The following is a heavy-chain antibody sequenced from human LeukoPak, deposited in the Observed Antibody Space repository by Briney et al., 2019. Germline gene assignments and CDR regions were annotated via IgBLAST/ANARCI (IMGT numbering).Heavy chain of an antibody. V-gene: IGHV3-7*01. D-gene: IGHD5-12*01. J-gene: IGHJ4*02. CDR2: INQDGSEK. Sequence: GESLRLSCAASGFTFSHYWMNWVRQAPGEGLKWVATINQDGSEKHYVDSVKGRFIISRDNAKNSLFLQMNSLRAEDAAVYYCGRGWPGYTSPLDYWGQGILVAVSS. CDR1: GFTFSHYW. CDR3: GRGWPGYTSPLDY.